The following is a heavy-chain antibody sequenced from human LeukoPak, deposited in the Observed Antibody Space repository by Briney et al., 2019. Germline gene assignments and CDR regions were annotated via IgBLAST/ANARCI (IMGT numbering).Heavy chain of an antibody. D-gene: IGHD3-10*01. CDR2: IIPIFGTA. Sequence: ASVKVSCKASGGTFSSYAISWVRQAPGQGLEWMGGIIPIFGTANYAQKLQGRATITTDESTSTAYMELSSLRSEDTAVYYCARDLVVRGKLSNNWFDPWGQGTLVTVSS. V-gene: IGHV1-69*05. CDR3: ARDLVVRGKLSNNWFDP. CDR1: GGTFSSYA. J-gene: IGHJ5*02.